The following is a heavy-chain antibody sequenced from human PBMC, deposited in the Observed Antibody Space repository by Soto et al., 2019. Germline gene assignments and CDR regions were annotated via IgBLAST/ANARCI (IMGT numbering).Heavy chain of an antibody. Sequence: SQTLSLTCAISGDSVSSNSAAWNWIRQSPSRGLEWLGRTYYRSKWYNDYAVSVKSRITINPDTSKNQFSLQLNSVTPEDTAVYYCARDRASLPDPTNLYYFDYWGQGTLVTVSS. CDR2: TYYRSKWYN. CDR1: GDSVSSNSAA. J-gene: IGHJ4*02. V-gene: IGHV6-1*01. CDR3: ARDRASLPDPTNLYYFDY. D-gene: IGHD3-10*01.